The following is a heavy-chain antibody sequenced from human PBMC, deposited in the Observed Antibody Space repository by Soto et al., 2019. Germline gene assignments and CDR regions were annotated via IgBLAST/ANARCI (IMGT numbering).Heavy chain of an antibody. CDR3: GIAAGEYYYGMDV. Sequence: GGSLRLSCAASGFTFSTYSMNWVRQVPGKGLEWVSSISSSSSYIYYADSVKGRFTISRDNAKNSLYLQMNSLRAEDTAVYYCGIAAGEYYYGMDVWGQGTTVTAP. CDR2: ISSSSSYI. D-gene: IGHD3-10*01. V-gene: IGHV3-21*01. J-gene: IGHJ6*02. CDR1: GFTFSTYS.